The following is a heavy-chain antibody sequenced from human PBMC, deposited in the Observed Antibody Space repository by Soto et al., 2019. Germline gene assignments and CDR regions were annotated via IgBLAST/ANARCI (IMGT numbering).Heavy chain of an antibody. CDR3: EKELIEVDGTTEYFQH. CDR2: ISGSGGST. CDR1: GFTFSSYA. Sequence: GGSLRLSCAASGFTFSSYAMSWVRQAPGKGLEWVSAISGSGGSTYYADSVKGRFTISRDNSKNTLYLQMNSLRAEDTAVYYCEKELIEVDGTTEYFQHCGQRTLVPVSA. D-gene: IGHD5-12*01. J-gene: IGHJ1*01. V-gene: IGHV3-23*01.